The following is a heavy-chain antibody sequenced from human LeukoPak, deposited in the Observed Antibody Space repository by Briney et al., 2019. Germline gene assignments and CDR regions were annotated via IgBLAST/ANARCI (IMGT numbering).Heavy chain of an antibody. J-gene: IGHJ4*02. V-gene: IGHV4-59*01. D-gene: IGHD6-13*01. CDR3: AREYSTWSEGDYFDY. CDR1: GASITTYY. CDR2: IYHSGST. Sequence: SETLSLTCTVSGASITTYYWTWIRQPPGKGLEWIGYIYHSGSTNYNPSLKSLVTISLDTSGNQFSLRLSSVTAADAAVYFCAREYSTWSEGDYFDYWGQGSLVTVSS.